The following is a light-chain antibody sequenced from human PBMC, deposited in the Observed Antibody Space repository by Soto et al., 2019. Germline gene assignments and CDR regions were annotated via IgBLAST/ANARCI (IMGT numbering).Light chain of an antibody. CDR3: QQYNNWPRT. Sequence: EIVMTQSPATLSVSPGERPTLSSRASQSVSSNLAWYQQKPGQAPRLLIYGASTRATGIPARFSGSGSGTEFTLTISSLQSEDFAVYYCQQYNNWPRTFGQGTKVDI. CDR2: GAS. V-gene: IGKV3-15*01. J-gene: IGKJ1*01. CDR1: QSVSSN.